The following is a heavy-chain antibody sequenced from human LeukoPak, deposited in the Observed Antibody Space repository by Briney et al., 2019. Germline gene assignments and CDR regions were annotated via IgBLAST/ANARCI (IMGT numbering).Heavy chain of an antibody. CDR1: GYTFTSHY. CDR2: INPSDGSR. CDR3: ARDWWADY. D-gene: IGHD2-15*01. V-gene: IGHV1-46*01. J-gene: IGHJ4*02. Sequence: ASVKLSCKASGYTFTSHYMHWVQQAPGQGLEWMGIINPSDGSRTYAQKFQGRVTLTSDTSTSAVYMELNSLRSEDTAVYYCARDWWADYWGQGTLVTVS.